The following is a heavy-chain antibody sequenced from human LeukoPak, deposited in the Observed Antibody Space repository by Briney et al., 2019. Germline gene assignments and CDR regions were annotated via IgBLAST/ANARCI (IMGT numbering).Heavy chain of an antibody. D-gene: IGHD5-18*01. CDR1: GFTFSSYS. V-gene: IGHV3-48*01. CDR3: ARDLHSYGY. Sequence: PGGSLRLSCAASGFTFSSYSMNWVRQGPGKGLEWVSYIISSSSTIYYADSVKGRFTISRDNAKNSLYLQMNSLRAADTAVYYCARDLHSYGYWGQGTLVTVSS. J-gene: IGHJ4*02. CDR2: IISSSSTI.